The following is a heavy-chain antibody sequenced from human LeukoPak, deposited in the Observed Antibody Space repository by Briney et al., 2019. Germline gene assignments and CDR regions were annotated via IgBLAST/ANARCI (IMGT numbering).Heavy chain of an antibody. D-gene: IGHD6-19*01. Sequence: ASVKVSCKVSGYTLTELSMHWVRPAPGKGLEWMGGFDPEDGETIYAQKFQGRVTMTEDTSTDTAYMELSSLRSEDTAMYYCATHSSGWRGRPTGYWYYYGMDVWGQGTTVTVSS. J-gene: IGHJ6*02. CDR2: FDPEDGET. CDR3: ATHSSGWRGRPTGYWYYYGMDV. CDR1: GYTLTELS. V-gene: IGHV1-24*01.